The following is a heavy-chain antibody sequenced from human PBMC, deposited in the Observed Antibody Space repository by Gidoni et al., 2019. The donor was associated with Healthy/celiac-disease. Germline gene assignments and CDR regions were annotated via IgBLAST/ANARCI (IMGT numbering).Heavy chain of an antibody. CDR3: AKVSRSPIAAEENFDY. D-gene: IGHD6-13*01. J-gene: IGHJ4*02. Sequence: VQLFESGGGLVHPGGSLRLYCAASGFTFSSYAMSWVRQAPGKGLEGVSAISGSGGSTYYADSVKGRFTISRDNAKNTMYLQMNSLRAEDTAVYYCAKVSRSPIAAEENFDYWGQGTLVTVSS. CDR1: GFTFSSYA. V-gene: IGHV3-23*01. CDR2: ISGSGGST.